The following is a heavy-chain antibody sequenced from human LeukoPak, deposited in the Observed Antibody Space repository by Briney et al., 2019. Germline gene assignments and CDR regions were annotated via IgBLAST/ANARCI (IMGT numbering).Heavy chain of an antibody. CDR1: GFTVSDNY. J-gene: IGHJ4*02. D-gene: IGHD3-9*01. CDR2: ISGSGGST. V-gene: IGHV3-23*01. CDR3: AKVGDYDILTGYSYYFDY. Sequence: PGGSLRLSCAASGFTVSDNYMSWVRQAPGKGLEWVSAISGSGGSTYYADSVKGRFTISRDNSKNTLYLQMNSLRAEDTAVYYCAKVGDYDILTGYSYYFDYWGQGTLVTVSS.